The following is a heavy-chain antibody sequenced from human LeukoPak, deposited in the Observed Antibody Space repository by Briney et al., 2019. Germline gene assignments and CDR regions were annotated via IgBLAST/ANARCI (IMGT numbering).Heavy chain of an antibody. Sequence: EASVKVSCKASGGTFSSYAISWVRQAPGQGLEWMGRIIPIFGTANYAQKFQGRVTITTDESTSTAYMELSSLRSEDTAVYYCARVRGSSWYRAEGWFDPWGQGTLVTVSS. CDR2: IIPIFGTA. V-gene: IGHV1-69*05. D-gene: IGHD6-13*01. J-gene: IGHJ5*02. CDR1: GGTFSSYA. CDR3: ARVRGSSWYRAEGWFDP.